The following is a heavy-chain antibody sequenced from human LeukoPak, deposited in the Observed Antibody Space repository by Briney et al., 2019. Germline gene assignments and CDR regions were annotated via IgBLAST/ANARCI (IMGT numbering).Heavy chain of an antibody. CDR1: GFTFSSYR. D-gene: IGHD5-12*01. CDR3: ARTTIRLSPFDP. J-gene: IGHJ5*02. CDR2: IKQDGSEK. V-gene: IGHV3-7*01. Sequence: GGSLRLSCAASGFTFSSYRMSWVRQAPGKGLEWVANIKQDGSEKYYVDSVKGRFTISRDNAKNSLYLQMNSLRAEDTAVYYCARTTIRLSPFDPWGQGTLVTVSS.